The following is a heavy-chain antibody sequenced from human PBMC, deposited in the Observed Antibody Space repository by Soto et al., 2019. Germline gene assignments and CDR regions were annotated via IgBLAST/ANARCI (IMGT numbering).Heavy chain of an antibody. CDR2: IYYSGST. Sequence: ETLSLTCTVSGGSISSYYWSWIRQPPGKGLEWIGYIYYSGSTNYNPSLKSRVTISVDTSKNQFSLKLSSVTAADTAVYYCARGGSYYDSSGYYRPYYYSGMDVWGQGTTVTVSS. J-gene: IGHJ6*02. CDR3: ARGGSYYDSSGYYRPYYYSGMDV. V-gene: IGHV4-59*01. CDR1: GGSISSYY. D-gene: IGHD3-22*01.